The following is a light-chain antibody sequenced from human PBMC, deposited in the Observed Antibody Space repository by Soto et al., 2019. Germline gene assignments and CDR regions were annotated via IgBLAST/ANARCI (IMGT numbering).Light chain of an antibody. Sequence: DIQMTQSPSTLSASVGDRVTITCRASQSISSWLAWYQQKPGKAPKLLIYKASSLESGVPSRFSGSGSGTEFTLTFSSLQPDDFATYYCQQYNSYSPLAFGPGTKVDIK. V-gene: IGKV1-5*03. J-gene: IGKJ3*01. CDR1: QSISSW. CDR3: QQYNSYSPLA. CDR2: KAS.